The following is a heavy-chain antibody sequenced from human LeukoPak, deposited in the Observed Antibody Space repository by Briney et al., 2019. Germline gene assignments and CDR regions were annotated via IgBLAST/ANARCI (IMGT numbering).Heavy chain of an antibody. D-gene: IGHD2-2*01. CDR1: GFTFSSYL. J-gene: IGHJ5*02. Sequence: GGSLRLSCAASGFTFSSYLMSWVRKAPGKGLEWVANIKQDGSEKYYVDSVKGRFTISRDNAKNSLYLQMNSLRAEDTAVYYCARDDCSSISCYHNWFDPWGQGTLVTVSS. CDR3: ARDDCSSISCYHNWFDP. CDR2: IKQDGSEK. V-gene: IGHV3-7*01.